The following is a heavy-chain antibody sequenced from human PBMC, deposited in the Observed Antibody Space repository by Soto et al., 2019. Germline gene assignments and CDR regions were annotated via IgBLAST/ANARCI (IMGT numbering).Heavy chain of an antibody. Sequence: GGSLRLSCAASGFTFSSYAMSWVRQAPGKGLEWVSAISGSGGSTYYADSVKGRFTISRDNSKNTLYLQMNSLRAEDTAVYYCANLGIRDSSSWVTYYYYGMDVWGQGTTVTVSS. CDR3: ANLGIRDSSSWVTYYYYGMDV. CDR1: GFTFSSYA. D-gene: IGHD6-13*01. CDR2: ISGSGGST. J-gene: IGHJ6*02. V-gene: IGHV3-23*01.